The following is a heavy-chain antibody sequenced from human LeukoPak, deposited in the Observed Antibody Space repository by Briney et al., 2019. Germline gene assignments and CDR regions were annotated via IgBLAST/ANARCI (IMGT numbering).Heavy chain of an antibody. CDR2: ISYDGSNK. V-gene: IGHV3-30*04. D-gene: IGHD2-2*01. J-gene: IGHJ5*02. Sequence: GGSLRLSCAASGFTFSSYAMHWVRQAPGKGLEWVAVISYDGSNKYYADSVKGRFTIARDNAKNSLYLQMNSLRAEDTAVYYCARDYSCDSRTCLFPSNWFDPWGPGTPVTVYS. CDR3: ARDYSCDSRTCLFPSNWFDP. CDR1: GFTFSSYA.